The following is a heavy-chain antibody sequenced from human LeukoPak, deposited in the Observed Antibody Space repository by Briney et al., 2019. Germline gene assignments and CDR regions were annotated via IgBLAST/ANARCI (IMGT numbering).Heavy chain of an antibody. Sequence: GGSLRLSCAASGFTFSGRWMSWLRQAPGKGLEWVANINQDGTDKYYVDSVKGRFTISRDNSKNTLYLQMNSLRAEDTAVYYCARDSYHDYWGQGTLVTVSS. D-gene: IGHD2-2*01. J-gene: IGHJ4*02. CDR2: INQDGTDK. V-gene: IGHV3-7*03. CDR1: GFTFSGRW. CDR3: ARDSYHDY.